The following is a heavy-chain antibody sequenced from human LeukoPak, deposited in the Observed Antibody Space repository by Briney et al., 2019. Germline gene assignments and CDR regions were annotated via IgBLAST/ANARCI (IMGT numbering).Heavy chain of an antibody. D-gene: IGHD3-22*01. CDR3: ARGRASFYYDSSGYPFDY. J-gene: IGHJ4*02. Sequence: GGSLRLSCAASGFTLSSHSMNWVRQAPGKGLEWVSSISSSSRYIYYADSLKGRFTISRDNAKNSLYLQMNSLRAEDTAVYYCARGRASFYYDSSGYPFDYWGQGTPVTVSS. CDR2: ISSSSRYI. V-gene: IGHV3-21*01. CDR1: GFTLSSHS.